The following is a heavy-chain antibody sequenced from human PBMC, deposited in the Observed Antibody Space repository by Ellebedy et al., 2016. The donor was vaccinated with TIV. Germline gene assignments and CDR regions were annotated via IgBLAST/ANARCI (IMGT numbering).Heavy chain of an antibody. CDR2: ISGTRIYT. D-gene: IGHD3-9*01. Sequence: GESLKISCAASGFNFSNYYMSWIRQAPGKGLEWISYISGTRIYTNYADSVKGRFTISRDNAKKSLYLQMNSLRAEDTAMYYCARDLRPYHDILTVRNWFDPWGQGTLVTVSS. J-gene: IGHJ5*02. V-gene: IGHV3-11*06. CDR1: GFNFSNYY. CDR3: ARDLRPYHDILTVRNWFDP.